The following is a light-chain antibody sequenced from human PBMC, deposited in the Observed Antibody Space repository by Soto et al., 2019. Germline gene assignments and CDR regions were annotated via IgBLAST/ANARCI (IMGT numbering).Light chain of an antibody. J-gene: IGLJ3*02. Sequence: QSALTQPASVSGSPGQSITISCTGTSSDVGGYNYVSWYQQHPGKAPQLMIYDVSNRPSGVSNRFSDSKSGNTASLTISGLKAEDEADYYCSSYTSNSTKVFGGGTQLTVL. V-gene: IGLV2-14*01. CDR2: DVS. CDR1: SSDVGGYNY. CDR3: SSYTSNSTKV.